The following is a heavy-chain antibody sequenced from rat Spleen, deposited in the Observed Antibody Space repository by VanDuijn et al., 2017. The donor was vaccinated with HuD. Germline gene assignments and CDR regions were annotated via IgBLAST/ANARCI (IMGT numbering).Heavy chain of an antibody. CDR1: GFSLTDNG. Sequence: QVQLKESGPGLVQSSQTLSLTCTVPGFSLTDNGVHWVRQSPGKGLEWMGGVWGDGDIDYDSGLKSRLSISRDTSKNQLFLEMSSLQTDDTAIYFCTRGDYSGYSWFAYWGQGTLVTVSS. V-gene: IGHV2-1*01. J-gene: IGHJ3*01. CDR2: VWGDGDI. D-gene: IGHD1-2*01. CDR3: TRGDYSGYSWFAY.